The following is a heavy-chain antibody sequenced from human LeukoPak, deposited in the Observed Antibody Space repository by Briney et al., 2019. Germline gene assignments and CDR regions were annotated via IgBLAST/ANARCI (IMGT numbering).Heavy chain of an antibody. J-gene: IGHJ4*02. D-gene: IGHD5-24*01. Sequence: SETLSLTCAVYGGSFSGYYWSWIRQPAGKGLEWIGLIYTSGSTNYNPSLGSRVTISVDTSKNQFSLQLSSVTAADTAVYYCARVLRDGYNYYFDYWGQGTLVTVSS. CDR2: IYTSGST. CDR1: GGSFSGYY. V-gene: IGHV4-59*10. CDR3: ARVLRDGYNYYFDY.